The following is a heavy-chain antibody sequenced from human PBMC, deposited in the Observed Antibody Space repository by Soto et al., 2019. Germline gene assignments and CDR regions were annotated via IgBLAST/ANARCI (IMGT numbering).Heavy chain of an antibody. D-gene: IGHD3-10*01. J-gene: IGHJ6*02. CDR1: GFSLSNSGAG. CDR2: IYWDDDG. CDR3: THKGGRGAGMDV. Sequence: QITVKESGPTLVKPTQTLTLTCTFSGFSLSNSGAGVAWIRQPPGKALEWLALIYWDDDGRYRPSLRSRLTITKDTTKNQVVLTMTNVDPVDTATYFCTHKGGRGAGMDVWGQGTTVTVSS. V-gene: IGHV2-5*02.